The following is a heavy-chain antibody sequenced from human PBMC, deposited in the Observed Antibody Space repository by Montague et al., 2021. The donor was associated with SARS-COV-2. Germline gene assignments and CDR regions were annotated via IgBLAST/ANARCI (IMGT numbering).Heavy chain of an antibody. V-gene: IGHV1-18*01. D-gene: IGHD3-10*01. J-gene: IGHJ6*02. CDR3: VRVQGVLWFGELTEPYYGMDV. CDR2: ISAYNGNT. Sequence: SVKVSCKASGYTFTSYGISWVRQAPGQGLEWMGWISAYNGNTNYAQKLQGRVTMTTDTSTSTAYMELRGLRSDDTAVYYCVRVQGVLWFGELTEPYYGMDVWGQGTTVTVSS. CDR1: GYTFTSYG.